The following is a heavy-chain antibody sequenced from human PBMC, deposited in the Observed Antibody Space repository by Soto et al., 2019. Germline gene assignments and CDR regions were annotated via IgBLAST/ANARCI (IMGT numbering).Heavy chain of an antibody. V-gene: IGHV1-46*01. CDR2: INPNGGRT. CDR1: GYIFINYY. D-gene: IGHD6-13*01. J-gene: IGHJ4*02. Sequence: QVQLVQSGAEVKKPGASVKVSCKASGYIFINYYIHWVRQAPGQGLEWIGIINPNGGRTNYAQKFRGRVTLARDTSTSTVYMDLSSLRSEDTAMYYCARDLAAGDFWGQGTLVTGSS. CDR3: ARDLAAGDF.